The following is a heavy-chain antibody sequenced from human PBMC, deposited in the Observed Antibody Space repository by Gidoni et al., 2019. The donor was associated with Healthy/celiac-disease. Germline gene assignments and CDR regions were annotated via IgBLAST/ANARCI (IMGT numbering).Heavy chain of an antibody. J-gene: IGHJ4*02. Sequence: EVQLVESGGGLVKPGGSLSLSCAASGFTFSSYSMNWVRQAPGKGLEWVSSISSSSSYIYYADSVKGRFTISRDNAKNSLYLQMNSLRAEDTAVYYCARDVWGSSGFSGMHWGQGTLVTVSS. CDR1: GFTFSSYS. CDR2: ISSSSSYI. CDR3: ARDVWGSSGFSGMH. V-gene: IGHV3-21*01. D-gene: IGHD6-13*01.